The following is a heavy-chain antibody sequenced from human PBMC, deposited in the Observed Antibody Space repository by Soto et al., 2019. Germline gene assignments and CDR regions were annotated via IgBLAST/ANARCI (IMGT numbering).Heavy chain of an antibody. D-gene: IGHD6-19*01. CDR1: GGSISSGGYY. Sequence: SETRSLTCTVSGGSISSGGYYWSWIRQHPGKGLEWIGYIYYSGSTYYNPSLKSRVTISVDTSKSQFSLKLSSVTAADTAVYYCARDFTDSSGPTLGMGVWGQGTTVT. CDR2: IYYSGST. V-gene: IGHV4-31*03. CDR3: ARDFTDSSGPTLGMGV. J-gene: IGHJ6*02.